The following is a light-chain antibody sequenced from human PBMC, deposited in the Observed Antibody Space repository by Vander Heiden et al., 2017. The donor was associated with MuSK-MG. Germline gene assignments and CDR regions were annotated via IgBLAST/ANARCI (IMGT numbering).Light chain of an antibody. J-gene: IGKJ2*01. CDR3: QQYCTSHT. CDR2: GAS. CDR1: QSVTSNY. Sequence: IVLTQSPGTLSLSPGEGATLSCRASQSVTSNYLDWYQQKPGQAPRLITYGASSRATGIPDRFIGSGYGTDFTLTSSSREHEDFAVYYCQQYCTSHTFGQGTKMEIE. V-gene: IGKV3-20*01.